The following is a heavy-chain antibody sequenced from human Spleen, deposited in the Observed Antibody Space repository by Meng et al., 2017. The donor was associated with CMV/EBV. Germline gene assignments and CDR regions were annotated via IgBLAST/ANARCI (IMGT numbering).Heavy chain of an antibody. D-gene: IGHD2-2*01. CDR1: GFPVSSNY. Sequence: EVQLVESGGGLVQPGGSLRLACAASGFPVSSNYMSWVRQAPGKGLEWVSVIYSGGSTYYADSVKGRFTISRDNSKNTLYLQMNSLRAEDTAVYYCASRHCSSTSCLDYWGQGTLVTASS. CDR2: IYSGGST. CDR3: ASRHCSSTSCLDY. V-gene: IGHV3-66*01. J-gene: IGHJ4*02.